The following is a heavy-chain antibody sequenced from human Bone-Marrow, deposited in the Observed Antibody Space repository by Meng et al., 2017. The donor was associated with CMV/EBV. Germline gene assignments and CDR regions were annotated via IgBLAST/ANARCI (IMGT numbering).Heavy chain of an antibody. CDR1: GFSLSTSGVG. J-gene: IGHJ3*02. V-gene: IGHV2-5*01. Sequence: KLVKPTQTLTLTCTFSGFSLSTSGVGVGWIRQPPGKALEWLALIYWNDDKRYSPSLKSRLTITKDTSKNQVVLTMTNMDPVDTATYYCAHRRANCSSTSCYTGGDAFDIWGQGTMVTVSS. CDR3: AHRRANCSSTSCYTGGDAFDI. CDR2: IYWNDDK. D-gene: IGHD2-2*02.